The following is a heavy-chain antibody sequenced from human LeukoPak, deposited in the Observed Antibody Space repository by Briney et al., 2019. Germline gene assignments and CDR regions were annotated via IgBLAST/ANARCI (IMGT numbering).Heavy chain of an antibody. CDR3: ARARGDGYNSAFDY. V-gene: IGHV1-69*04. Sequence: SVKVSCKASGGTFSSYAISWVRQAPGQGLEWMGRIIPILGIANYAQKFQGRVTITADKSTSTAYMELSSLRSEDTAVYYCARARGDGYNSAFDYWGQGTLVTVSS. J-gene: IGHJ4*02. D-gene: IGHD5-24*01. CDR1: GGTFSSYA. CDR2: IIPILGIA.